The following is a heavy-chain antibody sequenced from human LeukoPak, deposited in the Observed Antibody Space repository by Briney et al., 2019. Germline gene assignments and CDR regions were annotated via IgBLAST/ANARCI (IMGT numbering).Heavy chain of an antibody. CDR1: GGSIRSGDHH. CDR2: LDESGRP. Sequence: PSETLSLTCSVSGGSIRSGDHHWAWVRQPPGKGLEFIGSLDESGRPYYNRPLKSRVSISGDASGKQFSLNLTSVTAADTAVYFCARDLGGYPFFMDVWGRGTTVIVSS. CDR3: ARDLGGYPFFMDV. D-gene: IGHD2-15*01. V-gene: IGHV4-39*07. J-gene: IGHJ6*03.